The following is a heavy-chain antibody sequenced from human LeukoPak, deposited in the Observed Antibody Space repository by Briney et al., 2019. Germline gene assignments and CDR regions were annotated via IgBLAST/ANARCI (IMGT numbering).Heavy chain of an antibody. D-gene: IGHD4-23*01. Sequence: SETLSLTCTVSGGSISSYYWSWIRQPPGKGREWSGYIYYSGSTNYNPSLKTRVTISGDTSKNQFSLKLSSVTAADTAVYYCARHKGAATVDFDYWGQGTLVTVSS. CDR3: ARHKGAATVDFDY. CDR1: GGSISSYY. CDR2: IYYSGST. J-gene: IGHJ4*02. V-gene: IGHV4-59*08.